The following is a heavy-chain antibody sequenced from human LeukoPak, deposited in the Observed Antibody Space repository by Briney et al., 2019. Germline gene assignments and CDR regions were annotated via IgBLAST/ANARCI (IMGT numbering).Heavy chain of an antibody. CDR1: GGSISSSSYY. V-gene: IGHV4-39*01. J-gene: IGHJ1*01. D-gene: IGHD2-2*02. CDR3: ARNRGRYCSSTSCYTPLEYFQH. Sequence: SETLSLTCTVSGGSISSSSYYWGWIRQPPGKGLEWIGSIYYSGSTYYNPSLKGRVTISVDTSKNQFSLKLSSVTAADTAVYYCARNRGRYCSSTSCYTPLEYFQHWGQGTLVTVSS. CDR2: IYYSGST.